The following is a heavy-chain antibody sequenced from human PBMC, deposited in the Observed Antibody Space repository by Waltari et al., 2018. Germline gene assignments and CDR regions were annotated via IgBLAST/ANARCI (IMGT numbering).Heavy chain of an antibody. CDR3: ARDLLLWFGELLDQYYGMDV. Sequence: QVQLVQSGAEVKKPGASVKVSCKASGYTFTSYGISWVRQAPGQGLEWMGWISAYNGNTNYAQKLQGRVTMTTDTSTSTAYMELRSLRSDDTAVYYCARDLLLWFGELLDQYYGMDVWGQGTTVTVSS. D-gene: IGHD3-10*01. J-gene: IGHJ6*02. CDR2: ISAYNGNT. CDR1: GYTFTSYG. V-gene: IGHV1-18*01.